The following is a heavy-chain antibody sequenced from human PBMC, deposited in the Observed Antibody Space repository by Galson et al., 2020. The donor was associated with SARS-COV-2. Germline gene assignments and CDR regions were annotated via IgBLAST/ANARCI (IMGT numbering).Heavy chain of an antibody. CDR2: IWYDGSNK. Sequence: GESLKISCAASGFTFSSYGMHWVRQAPGKGLEWVAVIWYDGSNKYYADSVKGRFTISRDNSKNTLYLQMNSLRAEDTAVYYCARVGVDPPGAFDIWGQGTMVTVSS. CDR3: ARVGVDPPGAFDI. CDR1: GFTFSSYG. D-gene: IGHD3-3*01. V-gene: IGHV3-33*01. J-gene: IGHJ3*02.